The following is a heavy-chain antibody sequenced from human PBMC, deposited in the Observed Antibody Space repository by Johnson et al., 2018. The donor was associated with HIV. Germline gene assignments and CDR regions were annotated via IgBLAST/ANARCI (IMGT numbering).Heavy chain of an antibody. J-gene: IGHJ3*02. CDR3: ASLVGSSSGEAFDI. V-gene: IGHV3-30*04. Sequence: QVLLVESGGGLVQPGGSLRLSCAASGFTFSSYAMHWVRQAPGKGLEWVAVISYDGSNKYYVDSVKGRFTISRDNAKNSLYLQMNSLRAEDTAVYYCASLVGSSSGEAFDIWGQGTMVTVSS. CDR2: ISYDGSNK. D-gene: IGHD6-6*01. CDR1: GFTFSSYA.